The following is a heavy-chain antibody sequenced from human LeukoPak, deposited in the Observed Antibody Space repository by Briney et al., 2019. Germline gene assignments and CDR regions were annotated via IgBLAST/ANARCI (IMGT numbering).Heavy chain of an antibody. J-gene: IGHJ4*02. Sequence: PGGSLRLSCAASGFTFSSYAMSWVRQAPGKGLEWVSAISGSGGSTYYADSVKGRFTISRDNSKNTLYLQMNILRAEDTAVYYCAKDLKSSRSVGSSEKVDHWGQGTLVTVSS. CDR3: AKDLKSSRSVGSSEKVDH. V-gene: IGHV3-23*01. CDR2: ISGSGGST. D-gene: IGHD3-10*01. CDR1: GFTFSSYA.